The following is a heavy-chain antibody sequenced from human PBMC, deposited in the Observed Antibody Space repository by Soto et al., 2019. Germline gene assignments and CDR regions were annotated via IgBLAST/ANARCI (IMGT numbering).Heavy chain of an antibody. CDR1: GFTVDDYA. CDR3: AKDMKWGGMTTIHYFDS. V-gene: IGHV3-9*01. CDR2: ISANGDNV. J-gene: IGHJ4*02. D-gene: IGHD4-17*01. Sequence: GGALRLSCVASGFTVDDYAMHWVRQAPGKGLEWVSGISANGDNVDYADSVKGRFTVSRDNAKNSLFLQMNSLRPEDTALYYCAKDMKWGGMTTIHYFDSWGQGT.